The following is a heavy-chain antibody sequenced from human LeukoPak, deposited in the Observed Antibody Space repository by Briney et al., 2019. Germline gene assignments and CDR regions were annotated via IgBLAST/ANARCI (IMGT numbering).Heavy chain of an antibody. D-gene: IGHD3-22*01. V-gene: IGHV1-18*01. J-gene: IGHJ1*01. CDR3: ARDYYDSSGYAEYFQH. CDR2: ISAYNGNT. Sequence: ASVKVSCKASVYTFTNYGISWVRQAPGQGLEWMGWISAYNGNTNYAQKLQGRVTMTTDTSTSTAYMELRSLRSDDTAVYYCARDYYDSSGYAEYFQHWGQGTLVTVSS. CDR1: VYTFTNYG.